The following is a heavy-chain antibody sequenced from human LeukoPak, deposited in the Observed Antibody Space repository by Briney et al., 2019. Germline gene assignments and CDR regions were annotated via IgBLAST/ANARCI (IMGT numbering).Heavy chain of an antibody. V-gene: IGHV1-69*06. D-gene: IGHD3-9*01. J-gene: IGHJ6*04. CDR1: GGTFSSYA. CDR2: IIPIVGTA. CDR3: ARAGPAYYDILTGYSSRPHGYYYGMDV. Sequence: ASVKVSCKASGGTFSSYAISWVRQAPGQGLEWMGGIIPIVGTANYARKFQGRVTITADKSTSTAYMELSSLRSEDTAVYYCARAGPAYYDILTGYSSRPHGYYYGMDVWGKGTTVTVSS.